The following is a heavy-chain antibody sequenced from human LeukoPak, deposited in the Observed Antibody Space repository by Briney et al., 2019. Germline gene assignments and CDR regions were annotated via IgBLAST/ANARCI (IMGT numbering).Heavy chain of an antibody. CDR2: IIPIFGTA. D-gene: IGHD1-7*01. CDR1: GGTFSSYA. CDR3: ASSLNNWNFRYYFDY. J-gene: IGHJ4*02. V-gene: IGHV1-69*05. Sequence: GASVKVSCKASGGTFSSYAISWVRQAPGQGLEWMGGIIPIFGTANYAQKFQGRVTITTDESTSTAYMELSSLRSEDTAVYYCASSLNNWNFRYYFDYWGQGTLVTVSS.